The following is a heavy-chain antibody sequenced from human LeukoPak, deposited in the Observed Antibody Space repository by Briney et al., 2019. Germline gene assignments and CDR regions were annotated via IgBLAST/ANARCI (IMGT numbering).Heavy chain of an antibody. CDR1: GFTSSSYS. V-gene: IGHV3-23*01. D-gene: IGHD2-2*01. Sequence: GGSLRLSCAASGFTSSSYSMHGVPEAPGKGLEGVSDISGSVGSRYYADSVKGRFTISRDNSENTLYLQMNSLRAEDTAVYYCAKCPRIVVVPAAAGYWGQGTLVTVSS. CDR3: AKCPRIVVVPAAAGY. J-gene: IGHJ4*02. CDR2: ISGSVGSR.